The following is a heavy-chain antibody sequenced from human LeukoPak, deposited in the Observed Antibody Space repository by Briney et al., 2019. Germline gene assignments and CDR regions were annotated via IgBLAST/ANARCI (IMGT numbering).Heavy chain of an antibody. CDR2: ITDYNGKT. J-gene: IGHJ5*02. Sequence: ASVKLSCKASGYTFTSYGIRWVRQPPGQGLEWVGWITDYNGKTNYEQKLQGRVTMTTDTSTSTAYMELRSLRSDDTAVYYCARDPVVRGAPNWFDPWGQGTLVTVSS. V-gene: IGHV1-18*01. CDR3: ARDPVVRGAPNWFDP. D-gene: IGHD3-10*01. CDR1: GYTFTSYG.